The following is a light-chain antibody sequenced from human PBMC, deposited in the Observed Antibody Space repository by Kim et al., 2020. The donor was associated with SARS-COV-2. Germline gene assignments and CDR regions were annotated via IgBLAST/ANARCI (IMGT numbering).Light chain of an antibody. Sequence: VSPGRTAIITCSGDKLGDKYACWYQQKTGQSPVLVIYQDSKRPSGIHERFSGSNSGNTATLTISGTQAMDEADYYCQAWDSSSVVFGGGTQLTVL. V-gene: IGLV3-1*01. CDR3: QAWDSSSVV. CDR1: KLGDKY. CDR2: QDS. J-gene: IGLJ2*01.